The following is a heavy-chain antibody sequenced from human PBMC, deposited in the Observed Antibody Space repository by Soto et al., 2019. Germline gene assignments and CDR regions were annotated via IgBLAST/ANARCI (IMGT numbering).Heavy chain of an antibody. D-gene: IGHD3-22*01. V-gene: IGHV4-59*01. CDR1: GDSISSYY. CDR3: ARDSYYYDSSGSHGAYDI. J-gene: IGHJ3*02. CDR2: IYYSGST. Sequence: PSETLSLTCTVSGDSISSYYWSWIRQPPGKGLEWIGYIYYSGSTNYNPSLKSRVTISVDTSKNQFSLKLSSVTAADTAVYYCARDSYYYDSSGSHGAYDIWGQGTMVTVSS.